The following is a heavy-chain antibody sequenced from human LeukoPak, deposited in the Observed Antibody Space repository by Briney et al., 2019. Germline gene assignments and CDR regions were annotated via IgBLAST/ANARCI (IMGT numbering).Heavy chain of an antibody. CDR1: GGSFSGYY. CDR3: ARNRAAARAPFDY. V-gene: IGHV4-34*01. D-gene: IGHD2-2*01. CDR2: INHSGST. J-gene: IGHJ4*02. Sequence: AETLSLTCAVYGGSFSGYYWSWIRQPPGKGLEWIGEINHSGSTNYNPSLKSRVTISVDTSKNQFSLKLSSVTAADTAVYYCARNRAAARAPFDYWGQGTLVTASA.